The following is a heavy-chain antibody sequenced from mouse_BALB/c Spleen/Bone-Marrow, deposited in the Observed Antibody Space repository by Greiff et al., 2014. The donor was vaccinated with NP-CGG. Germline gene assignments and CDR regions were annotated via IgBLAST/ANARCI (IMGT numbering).Heavy chain of an antibody. V-gene: IGHV1-7*01. CDR1: GYTFTSYW. J-gene: IGHJ3*01. D-gene: IGHD2-3*01. Sequence: QVQLKQSGAELAKPGASVKMTCKASGYTFTSYWMHWVKQRPGQGLEWIGYINPSTGYNEYNQKFKDKATLNADKSSRTAYMQLSSLTSEDSAVYYCARSEGYYEWFAYWGQGTLVTVSA. CDR2: INPSTGYN. CDR3: ARSEGYYEWFAY.